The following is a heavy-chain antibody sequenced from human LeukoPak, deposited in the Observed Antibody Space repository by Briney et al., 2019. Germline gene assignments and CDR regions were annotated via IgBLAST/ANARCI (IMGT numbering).Heavy chain of an antibody. CDR2: IYYSGST. D-gene: IGHD5-18*01. CDR3: ARYVDTAMGYYYYYMDV. V-gene: IGHV4-61*05. Sequence: PSETLSLTCTVSGGSISSSSYYWGWIRQPPGKGREWIGYIYYSGSTNYNPSLKSRVTISVDTSKNQFSLKLSSVTAADTAVYYCARYVDTAMGYYYYYMDVWGKGTTVTVSS. J-gene: IGHJ6*03. CDR1: GGSISSSSYY.